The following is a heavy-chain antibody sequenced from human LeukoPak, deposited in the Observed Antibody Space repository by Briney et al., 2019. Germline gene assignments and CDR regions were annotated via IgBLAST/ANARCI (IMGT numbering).Heavy chain of an antibody. CDR3: AKDRSYYDSGGYRNFDY. J-gene: IGHJ4*02. D-gene: IGHD3-22*01. CDR2: IRYDGSNK. Sequence: GGSLRLSCAASGFTFSSYWMSWVRQAPGKGLEWVAFIRYDGSNKYYADSVKGRFIISRDNSENTLSLQMNSPRAEDTAVYYCAKDRSYYDSGGYRNFDYWGQGTLVTVSS. V-gene: IGHV3-30*02. CDR1: GFTFSSYW.